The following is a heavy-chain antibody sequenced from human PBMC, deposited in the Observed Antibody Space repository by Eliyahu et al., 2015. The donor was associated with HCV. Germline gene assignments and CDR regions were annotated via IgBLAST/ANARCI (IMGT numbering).Heavy chain of an antibody. V-gene: IGHV3-15*01. Sequence: EVQLVESGGGLVKPGGSLRLSCAAXGFTFSNXWMSWVRQAPGKGLEWVGRIKSKTDGGTTDYAAPVKGRFTISRDDSKNTLYLQMNSLKTEDTAVYYCTTIDFWSGYETVDYWGQGTLVTVSS. CDR1: GFTFSNXW. J-gene: IGHJ4*02. D-gene: IGHD3-3*01. CDR2: IKSKTDGGTT. CDR3: TTIDFWSGYETVDY.